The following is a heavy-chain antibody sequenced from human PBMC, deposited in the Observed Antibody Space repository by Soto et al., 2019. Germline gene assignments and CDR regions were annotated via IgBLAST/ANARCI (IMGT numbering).Heavy chain of an antibody. CDR1: GFTVSSNY. V-gene: IGHV3-66*01. CDR2: IYSGGST. Sequence: EVQLVESGGGLVQPGGSLRLSCAASGFTVSSNYMSWVRQAPGKGLEWVSDIYSGGSTYYADSVKGRFTISRDNSKNTVYLQMNSLRAEDTAVYYCASIRPHYFDYWGQGTLVTVSS. CDR3: ASIRPHYFDY. J-gene: IGHJ4*02. D-gene: IGHD2-21*01.